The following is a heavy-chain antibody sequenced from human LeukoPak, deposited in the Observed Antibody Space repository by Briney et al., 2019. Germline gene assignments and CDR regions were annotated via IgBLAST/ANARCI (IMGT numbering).Heavy chain of an antibody. D-gene: IGHD2-2*02. Sequence: GGSLRLSCAASGFTFSSYAMSWVRQAPGKGLEWVSSISSSGSYIYFADSMKGRFTISRDNAGNSVYLQMNSLRVDDTAVYFCARDVSRDVSCYTDWGQGTLVTVSS. CDR2: ISSSGSYI. V-gene: IGHV3-21*01. J-gene: IGHJ4*02. CDR1: GFTFSSYA. CDR3: ARDVSRDVSCYTD.